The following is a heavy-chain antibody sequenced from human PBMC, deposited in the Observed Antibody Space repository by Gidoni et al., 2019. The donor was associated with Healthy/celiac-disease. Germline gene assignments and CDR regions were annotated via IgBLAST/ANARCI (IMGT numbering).Heavy chain of an antibody. CDR3: ARGVGSSGYCFDY. D-gene: IGHD3-22*01. CDR1: GGSISSGGYY. V-gene: IGHV4-31*03. Sequence: QVQLQESGPGLVKPSQTLSLTCPVSGGSISSGGYYWSWIRQHPGKGLEWIGYIYYSGSTYYNPSLKSRVTISVDTSKNQFSLKLSSVTAADTAVYYCARGVGSSGYCFDYWGQGTLVTVSS. J-gene: IGHJ4*02. CDR2: IYYSGST.